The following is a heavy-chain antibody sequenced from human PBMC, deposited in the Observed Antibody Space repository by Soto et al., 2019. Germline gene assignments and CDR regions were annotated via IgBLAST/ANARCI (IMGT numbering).Heavy chain of an antibody. Sequence: SVKVSCKASGGTFSSYAISWVRQAPGQGLKWMGGIIPIFGTANYAQKFQGRVTITADKSTSTAYMGLSSLRSEDTAVYYCARGSIAVAGTGPHFDYWGQGTLVTVSS. J-gene: IGHJ4*02. D-gene: IGHD6-19*01. CDR3: ARGSIAVAGTGPHFDY. V-gene: IGHV1-69*06. CDR1: GGTFSSYA. CDR2: IIPIFGTA.